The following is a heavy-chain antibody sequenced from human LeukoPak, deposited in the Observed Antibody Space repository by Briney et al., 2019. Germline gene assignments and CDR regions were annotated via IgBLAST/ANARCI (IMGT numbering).Heavy chain of an antibody. CDR1: GGSISSYY. J-gene: IGHJ5*02. CDR3: ARGATVTTLGMFDP. CDR2: IYYSGST. D-gene: IGHD4-17*01. V-gene: IGHV4-59*12. Sequence: SETLSLTCTVSGGSISSYYWSWIRQPPGKGLKWIGYIYYSGSTNYNPSLKSRVTISEDTSKNQFSLKLSSVTAADTAVYYCARGATVTTLGMFDPWGQGTLVTVSS.